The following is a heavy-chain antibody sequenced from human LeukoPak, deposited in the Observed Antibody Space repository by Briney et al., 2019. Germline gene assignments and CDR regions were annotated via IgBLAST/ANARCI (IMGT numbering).Heavy chain of an antibody. J-gene: IGHJ4*02. CDR2: TNNDESSR. Sequence: PGRSLRLSCAASGFIFTNHWIHWVRQVPGRGLVWVSRTNNDESSRIYADPVQGRFTISRDNAKSTVYLQVNSLRVEDTGVYYCGRDTWGVASIDYWGQGTLVTVSS. D-gene: IGHD5-12*01. CDR1: GFIFTNHW. CDR3: GRDTWGVASIDY. V-gene: IGHV3-74*01.